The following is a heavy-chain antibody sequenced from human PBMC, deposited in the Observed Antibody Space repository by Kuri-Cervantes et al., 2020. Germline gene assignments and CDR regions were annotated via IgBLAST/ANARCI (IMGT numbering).Heavy chain of an antibody. CDR1: GYTFTGYC. CDR3: ARLEDPYYYDSRGYYYVRGGNHYFDY. D-gene: IGHD3-22*01. J-gene: IGHJ4*02. Sequence: ASVKVSCKASGYTFTGYCIHWVRQAPGQGLEWMGWINPNSGGTNCAQKFQGRVTMTTDTSTSTAYMELRSLRSDDTAVYYCARLEDPYYYDSRGYYYVRGGNHYFDYWGQGTLVTVSS. CDR2: INPNSGGT. V-gene: IGHV1-2*02.